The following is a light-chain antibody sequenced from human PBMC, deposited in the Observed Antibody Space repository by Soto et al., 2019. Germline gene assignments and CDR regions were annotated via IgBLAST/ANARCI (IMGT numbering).Light chain of an antibody. Sequence: QSVLTQPASVSGSPGQSITISCTGTSSDVGGYNHVSWYQQHPGKAPKLMIYEVSNRPSGVSHRFSGSKSGNTASLTISGLQAEDEADYYCSSYASSSTSFGTGTKLTVL. V-gene: IGLV2-14*03. J-gene: IGLJ1*01. CDR3: SSYASSSTS. CDR2: EVS. CDR1: SSDVGGYNH.